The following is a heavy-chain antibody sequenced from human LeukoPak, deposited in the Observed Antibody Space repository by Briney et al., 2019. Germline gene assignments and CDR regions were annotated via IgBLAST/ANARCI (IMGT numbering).Heavy chain of an antibody. D-gene: IGHD3-22*01. CDR2: IDPSDSYT. J-gene: IGHJ4*02. V-gene: IGHV5-10-1*01. CDR1: GYSFTSYW. CDR3: ARLTYYYDISGYYPDY. Sequence: GGSLRLSCKGSGYSFTSYWISWVRQMPGKGLEWMGRIDPSDSYTNYSPSFQGHVTISADKSISTAYLQWSSLKASDTAMYYCARLTYYYDISGYYPDYWGQGTLVTVSS.